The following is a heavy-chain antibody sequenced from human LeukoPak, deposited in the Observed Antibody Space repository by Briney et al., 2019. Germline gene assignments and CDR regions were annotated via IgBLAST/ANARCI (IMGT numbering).Heavy chain of an antibody. J-gene: IGHJ5*02. CDR1: GGSFSGYY. Sequence: KSSGTLSLTCAVYGGSFSGYYWSWIRQPPGKGLEWIGEINHSGSTNYNPSLKSRVTISVDTSKNQFSLKLSSVTAADTAVYYCARARRRFDPWGQGTRVTVSS. V-gene: IGHV4-34*01. CDR2: INHSGST. CDR3: ARARRRFDP.